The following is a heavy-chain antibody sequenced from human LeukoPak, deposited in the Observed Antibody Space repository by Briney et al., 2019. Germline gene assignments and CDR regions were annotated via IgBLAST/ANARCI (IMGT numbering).Heavy chain of an antibody. J-gene: IGHJ4*02. D-gene: IGHD3-10*01. V-gene: IGHV5-51*01. Sequence: GESLKISCKGSGYSFTSYWIGWVRQMPGKGLEWMGIIYPGDSDTRYSPSFQGQVTISADKSISTAYLQWSSLKASDTAMYYCARLYYGSGGYHNLFDYWGQGTLVTVSS. CDR1: GYSFTSYW. CDR2: IYPGDSDT. CDR3: ARLYYGSGGYHNLFDY.